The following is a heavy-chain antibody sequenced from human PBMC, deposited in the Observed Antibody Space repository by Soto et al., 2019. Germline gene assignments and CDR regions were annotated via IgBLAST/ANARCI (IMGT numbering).Heavy chain of an antibody. Sequence: EVQLVESGGGLVQPGGSLRLSCTASGFAVRHNYMTWVRQAPGKGLEWVSLIYSGGDTAYADSVKGRSTISSHTSQNTLYLQMNSLRAEDTAVYYCARKTDSIPSGGDVWGKGTAVTVSS. V-gene: IGHV3-53*04. CDR1: GFAVRHNY. J-gene: IGHJ6*04. CDR2: IYSGGDT. CDR3: ARKTDSIPSGGDV. D-gene: IGHD3-10*01.